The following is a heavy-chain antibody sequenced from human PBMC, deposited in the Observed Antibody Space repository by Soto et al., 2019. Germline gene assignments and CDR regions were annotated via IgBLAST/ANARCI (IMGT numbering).Heavy chain of an antibody. CDR2: ISTYNGNT. J-gene: IGHJ6*04. CDR3: ARDRPTSSIRARDYYYAMDV. D-gene: IGHD6-6*01. Sequence: QVQLVQSGAEVKKPGASVKVSCKASGYSFITYGISWVRQAPGQGLEWMGWISTYNGNTNYAQKLQGRITMTTDTSTTTGYMELRSLRSDDTAVYYCARDRPTSSIRARDYYYAMDVWGKGTTVTVSS. CDR1: GYSFITYG. V-gene: IGHV1-18*01.